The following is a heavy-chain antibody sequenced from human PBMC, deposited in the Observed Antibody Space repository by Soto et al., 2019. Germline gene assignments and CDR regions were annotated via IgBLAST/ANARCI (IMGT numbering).Heavy chain of an antibody. D-gene: IGHD5-12*01. Sequence: SETLSLTCTVSGGSISSYYWSWIRQPPGKGLEWIGYIYYSGSTNYNPSLKSRVTISVDTSKNQFSLKLSSVTAADTAVYYCARGRRRDGYNYFVYYFDYWGQGTLVTVSS. CDR1: GGSISSYY. CDR2: IYYSGST. V-gene: IGHV4-59*12. J-gene: IGHJ4*02. CDR3: ARGRRRDGYNYFVYYFDY.